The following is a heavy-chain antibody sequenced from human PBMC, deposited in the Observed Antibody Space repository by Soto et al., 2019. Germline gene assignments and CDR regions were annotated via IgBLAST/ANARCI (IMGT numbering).Heavy chain of an antibody. CDR1: GGTFSSYT. J-gene: IGHJ6*03. CDR3: ARGHYGSDYGRQSYYYYYMDV. V-gene: IGHV1-69*02. CDR2: IIPILGIA. D-gene: IGHD3-10*01. Sequence: ASVKVSCKASGGTFSSYTISWVRQAPGQGLEWMGRIIPILGIANYAQKFQGRVTITADKSTSTAYMELSSLRSEDTAVYYCARGHYGSDYGRQSYYYYYMDVWGKGTTVTVSS.